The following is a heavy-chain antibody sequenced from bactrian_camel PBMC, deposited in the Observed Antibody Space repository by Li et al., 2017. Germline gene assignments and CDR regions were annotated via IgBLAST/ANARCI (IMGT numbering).Heavy chain of an antibody. CDR3: AMGGHGSTCSGTYCTNCN. D-gene: IGHD3*01. CDR1: GFPFRDTA. J-gene: IGHJ4*01. CDR2: IDSGGGIT. Sequence: VQLVESGGGSVQPGGSLRLSCATSGFPFRDTAMSWVRQAPGKGLEWVSAIDSGGGITYYTDSAKGRFTISRDNAKGTLYLRTNNLEPDDTARYYCAMGGHGSTCSGTYCTNCNWGQGTQVTVS. V-gene: IGHV3S31*01.